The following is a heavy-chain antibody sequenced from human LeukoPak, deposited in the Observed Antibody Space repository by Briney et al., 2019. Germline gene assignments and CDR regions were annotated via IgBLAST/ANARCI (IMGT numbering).Heavy chain of an antibody. Sequence: ASVKVSCKASGYTFTGYYIHWVRQAPGQGLEWMGWINPNSGGTNYAQKFQGWVTMTRDTSISTAYMELSRPRSDDTAVYYCAREQNSEYCSGGSCSDAFDIWGQGTMVTVSS. CDR3: AREQNSEYCSGGSCSDAFDI. J-gene: IGHJ3*02. CDR2: INPNSGGT. V-gene: IGHV1-2*04. D-gene: IGHD2-15*01. CDR1: GYTFTGYY.